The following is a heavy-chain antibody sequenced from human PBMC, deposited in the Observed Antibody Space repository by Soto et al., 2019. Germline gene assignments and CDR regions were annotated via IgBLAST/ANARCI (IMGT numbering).Heavy chain of an antibody. V-gene: IGHV4-39*01. J-gene: IGHJ4*02. CDR3: ASQKSYGSGSYAY. CDR1: GGSISSSSYY. D-gene: IGHD3-10*01. Sequence: QLQLQESGPGLVKPSETLSLTCTVSGGSISSSSYYWGWIRQPPGKGLEWIGSIYYSGSTYYNPSLKSRVTISVDTSKNQFSLKLSSVTAADTAVYYCASQKSYGSGSYAYWGQGTLVTVSS. CDR2: IYYSGST.